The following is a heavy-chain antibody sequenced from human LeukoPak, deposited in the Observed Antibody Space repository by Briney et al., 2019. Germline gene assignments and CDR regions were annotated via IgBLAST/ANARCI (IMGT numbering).Heavy chain of an antibody. CDR2: INHSGST. D-gene: IGHD6-19*01. V-gene: IGHV4-34*01. CDR3: ARGPTAVAGWKYFDL. CDR1: GGSFSGYY. J-gene: IGHJ2*01. Sequence: SETLSLTCAVYGGSFSGYYWNWIRQPPGKGLEWIGEINHSGSTNYNPSLKSRVTISVDTSMNQFSLKLSSVTAADTAVYYCARGPTAVAGWKYFDLWGRGTLVTVSS.